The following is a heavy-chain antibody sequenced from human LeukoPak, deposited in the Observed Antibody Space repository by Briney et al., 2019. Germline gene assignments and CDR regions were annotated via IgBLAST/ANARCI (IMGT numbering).Heavy chain of an antibody. V-gene: IGHV5-51*01. CDR1: GYSFSSYW. CDR3: ARRILRGYSGYGPCGVGYYYYYMDV. Sequence: PGASLKISCRCSGYSFSSYWIGWVRQMPGKGLEWMGIIYPGDSDTRYSPSFQGQVTISAHKSLSTPHLEGSMLKAADTASSYRARRILRGYSGYGPCGVGYYYYYMDVWGKGTTVTVSS. CDR2: IYPGDSDT. D-gene: IGHD5-12*01. J-gene: IGHJ6*03.